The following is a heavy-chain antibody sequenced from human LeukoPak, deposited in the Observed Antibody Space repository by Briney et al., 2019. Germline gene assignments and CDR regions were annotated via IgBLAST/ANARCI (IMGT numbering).Heavy chain of an antibody. D-gene: IGHD5-12*01. V-gene: IGHV4-39*01. J-gene: IGHJ4*02. CDR3: ARHSGYSGYDFDY. CDR2: IYYSGST. Sequence: SETLSLTCTVSGGSISSSSYYWGWIRQPPGKGLEWIGSIYYSGSTYYNSSLKSRVTISVDTSKNQFSLKLSSVTAADTAVYYCARHSGYSGYDFDYWGQGTLVTVSS. CDR1: GGSISSSSYY.